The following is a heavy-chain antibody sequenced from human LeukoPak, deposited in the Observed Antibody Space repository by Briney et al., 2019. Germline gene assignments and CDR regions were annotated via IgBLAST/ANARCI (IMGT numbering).Heavy chain of an antibody. V-gene: IGHV3-23*01. D-gene: IGHD1-26*01. CDR1: GFTLSNAW. J-gene: IGHJ4*02. Sequence: GGSLRLSCAASGFTLSNAWMNWVRQAPGKGLQWVSTVSSGGERTNYADSVKGRFTVSRDNSKNTLYLQMNSLRPEDTAVYFCARGGAEWELLYGQGEFDYWGQGTLVTVSS. CDR3: ARGGAEWELLYGQGEFDY. CDR2: VSSGGERT.